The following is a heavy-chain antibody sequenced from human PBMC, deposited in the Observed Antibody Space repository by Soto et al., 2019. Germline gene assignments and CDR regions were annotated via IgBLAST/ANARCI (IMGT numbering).Heavy chain of an antibody. CDR1: GGSISSYY. CDR2: IYYSGST. CDR3: ARLNSYGSLDY. Sequence: SETLSLTCTVSGGSISSYYWSWIRQPPGKGLEWIGYIYYSGSTNYNPSLKSRVTISVDTSKNQFSLKLSSVTAADTAVYYCARLNSYGSLDYWGQGTLVTVSS. J-gene: IGHJ4*02. V-gene: IGHV4-59*08. D-gene: IGHD3-10*01.